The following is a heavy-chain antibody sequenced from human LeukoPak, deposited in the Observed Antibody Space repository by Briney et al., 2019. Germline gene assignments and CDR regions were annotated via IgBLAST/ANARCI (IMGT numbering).Heavy chain of an antibody. CDR3: AKDRRRGYSYGPLDY. D-gene: IGHD5-18*01. CDR1: GFTFSSYG. V-gene: IGHV3-30*18. Sequence: GRSLRLSCAASGFTFSSYGMHWVRQAPGKGREWGAVISYDGSNKYYADSVKGRFTISRDNSKNTLYLQMNSLRAEDTAVYYCAKDRRRGYSYGPLDYWGQGTLVTVSS. J-gene: IGHJ4*02. CDR2: ISYDGSNK.